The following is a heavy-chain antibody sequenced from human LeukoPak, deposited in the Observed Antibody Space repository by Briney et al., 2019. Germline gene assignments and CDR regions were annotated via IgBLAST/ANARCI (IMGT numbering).Heavy chain of an antibody. CDR3: ASGSLGDGYGVGDYYQYMDV. J-gene: IGHJ6*03. D-gene: IGHD5-24*01. CDR1: GGTINSYA. V-gene: IGHV1-69*05. CDR2: ILPRFGTA. Sequence: SVKVSCKASGGTINSYAISWLRQAPGQGLEWMGWILPRFGTANYAQEFQGRVTFTTDESASTAYMEVSSLRSEDTAVYYCASGSLGDGYGVGDYYQYMDVWGKGTTVTVSS.